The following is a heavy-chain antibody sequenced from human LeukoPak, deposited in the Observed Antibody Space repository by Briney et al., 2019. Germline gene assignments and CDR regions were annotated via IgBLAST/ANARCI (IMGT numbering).Heavy chain of an antibody. CDR1: GYTFTSYG. J-gene: IGHJ4*02. Sequence: ASVKVSCKASGYTFTSYGISWVRQAPGQGLEWMGWINTNTGNPTYAQGFTGRFVFSLDTSVSTAYLQISSLKAEDTAVYYCARDPGFLEWLPFDYWGQGTLVTVSS. CDR3: ARDPGFLEWLPFDY. V-gene: IGHV7-4-1*02. D-gene: IGHD3-3*01. CDR2: INTNTGNP.